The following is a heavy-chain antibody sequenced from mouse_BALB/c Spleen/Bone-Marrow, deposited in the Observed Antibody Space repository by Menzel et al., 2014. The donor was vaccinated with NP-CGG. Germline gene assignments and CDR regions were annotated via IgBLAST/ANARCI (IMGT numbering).Heavy chain of an antibody. CDR3: ARSRYGSYYGY. CDR1: NYTFTTYY. CDR2: IYPGNVNT. Sequence: QVQLQHPGPELVKPGASVRISCKASNYTFTTYYIYWVKPRPGQGLEWIGWIYPGNVNTKYNEKFKAKATLTADKSSSTAYMQLSSLTSEDSAVYFCARSRYGSYYGYWGQGTPLTVSS. J-gene: IGHJ2*01. V-gene: IGHV1S56*01. D-gene: IGHD1-1*01.